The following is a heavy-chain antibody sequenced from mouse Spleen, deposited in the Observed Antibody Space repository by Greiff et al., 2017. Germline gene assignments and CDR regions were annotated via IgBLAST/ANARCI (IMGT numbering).Heavy chain of an antibody. J-gene: IGHJ3*01. V-gene: IGHV5-9-3*01. Sequence: EVQLVESGGGLVKPGGSLKLSCAASGFTFSSYAMSWVRQTPEKRLEWVATISSGGSYTYYPDSVKGRFTISRDNAKNTLYLQMSSLRSEDTAMYYCARRGNPNEAWFAYWGQGTLVTVSA. D-gene: IGHD2-1*01. CDR2: ISSGGSYT. CDR3: ARRGNPNEAWFAY. CDR1: GFTFSSYA.